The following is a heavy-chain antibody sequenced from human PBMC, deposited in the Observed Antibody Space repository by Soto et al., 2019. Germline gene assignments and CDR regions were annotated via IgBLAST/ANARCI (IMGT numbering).Heavy chain of an antibody. J-gene: IGHJ4*02. CDR3: ARYSGFTSLFDY. CDR2: ISGSGGST. CDR1: GFTFSSCA. Sequence: GGSLRLSCAASGFTFSSCAMSWVRQAPGKGLEWVSAISGSGGSTYYADSVKGRFTISRDNSKNTLYLQMNSLRAEDTAVYYCARYSGFTSLFDYWGQGTLVTVSS. D-gene: IGHD1-26*01. V-gene: IGHV3-23*01.